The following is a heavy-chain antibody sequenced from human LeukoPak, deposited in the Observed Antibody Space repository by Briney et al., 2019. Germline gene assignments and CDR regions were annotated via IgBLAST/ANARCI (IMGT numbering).Heavy chain of an antibody. V-gene: IGHV3-66*01. CDR2: IYSGGST. CDR1: GFTVSSNY. Sequence: GGSLRLSCAASGFTVSSNYMSWVRQAPGKGLEWVSVIYSGGSTYYADSVKGRFTISRDNAKNTLYLQMNSLRAEDTAVYYCTSVISAGTLDSWGQGILVTVSS. D-gene: IGHD2-15*01. CDR3: TSVISAGTLDS. J-gene: IGHJ4*02.